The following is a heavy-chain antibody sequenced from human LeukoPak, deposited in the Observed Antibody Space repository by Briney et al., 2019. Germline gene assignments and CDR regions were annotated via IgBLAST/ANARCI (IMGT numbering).Heavy chain of an antibody. D-gene: IGHD1-26*01. J-gene: IGHJ4*02. V-gene: IGHV4-59*01. CDR2: IYYSGST. CDR1: GGSISNYY. Sequence: SETLFLTCTVSGGSISNYYWSWIRQPPGKELEWIGYIYYSGSTNYNPSLKSRVTISVDTSKNQFSLKLSSVTAADTAVYYCARGSYSGSYSYYFDYWGQGTLVTVSS. CDR3: ARGSYSGSYSYYFDY.